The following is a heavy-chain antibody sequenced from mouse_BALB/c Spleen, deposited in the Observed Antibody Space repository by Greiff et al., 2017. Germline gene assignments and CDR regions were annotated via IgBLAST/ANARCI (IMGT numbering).Heavy chain of an antibody. CDR2: IWAGGST. V-gene: IGHV2-9*02. D-gene: IGHD3-2*01. CDR3: ASSDSSGYGGAMDY. Sequence: VKLMESGPGLVAPSQSLSITCTVSGFSLTSYGVHWVRQPPGKGLEWLGVIWAGGSTNYNSALMSRLSISKDNSKSQVFLKMNSLQTDDTAMYYCASSDSSGYGGAMDYWGQGTSVTVSS. CDR1: GFSLTSYG. J-gene: IGHJ4*01.